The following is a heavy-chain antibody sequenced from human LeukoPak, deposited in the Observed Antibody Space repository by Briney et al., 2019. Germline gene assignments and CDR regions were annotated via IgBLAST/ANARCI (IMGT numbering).Heavy chain of an antibody. CDR1: GGSFSGYY. CDR3: ARARRGSTSSPFRSSIAARNYFDY. V-gene: IGHV4-34*01. J-gene: IGHJ4*02. D-gene: IGHD6-6*01. Sequence: SETLSLTCAVYGGSFSGYYWSWLRQPPGKGLEWVGEINHSGSTNYNPSLKSRVTISVETSKNQFSRKRSSVTAADTAVYYCARARRGSTSSPFRSSIAARNYFDYWGQGTLVTVSS. CDR2: INHSGST.